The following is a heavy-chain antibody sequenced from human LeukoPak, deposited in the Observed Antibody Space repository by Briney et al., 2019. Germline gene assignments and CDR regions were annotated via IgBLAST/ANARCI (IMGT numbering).Heavy chain of an antibody. V-gene: IGHV4-4*02. Sequence: SETLSLTCGVSGGSITNTNYWTWVRQPPGKGLEWIGEVNLQGSTNYNPSLMGRVAISVDTSENHISLQLTSVTAADTAVYYCATEGGPYRPLDYSGQGTLVTVSS. CDR1: GGSITNTNY. CDR3: ATEGGPYRPLDY. CDR2: VNLQGST. J-gene: IGHJ4*02.